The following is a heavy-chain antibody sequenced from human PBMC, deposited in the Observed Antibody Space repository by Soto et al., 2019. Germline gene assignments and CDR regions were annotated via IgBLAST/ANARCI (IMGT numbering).Heavy chain of an antibody. D-gene: IGHD6-19*01. J-gene: IGHJ4*02. CDR3: ARAVAVPADFDY. CDR2: INAGNGNT. V-gene: IGHV1-3*05. CDR1: GCTFTAYA. Sequence: QVQLVQSGAEEKKPGASVKVSCKASGCTFTAYAMHWVRQAPGQRLEWMGWINAGNGNTKYSQKFQGRVTITRDTSASTAYMELSSPRSEDTAVYYCARAVAVPADFDYWGQGTLVTVSS.